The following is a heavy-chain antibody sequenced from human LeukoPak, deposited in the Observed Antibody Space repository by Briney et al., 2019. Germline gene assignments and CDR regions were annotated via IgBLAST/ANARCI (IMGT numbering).Heavy chain of an antibody. Sequence: ASVKVSCKASGYTFTSYGISWVRQAPGQGLERMGWISAYNGNTNYAQKLQGRVTMTTDTSTSTAYMELRSLRSDDTAVYYCARGVDDEIVVVPAAMPFGYWGQGTLVTVSS. CDR2: ISAYNGNT. J-gene: IGHJ4*02. V-gene: IGHV1-18*04. CDR3: ARGVDDEIVVVPAAMPFGY. D-gene: IGHD2-2*01. CDR1: GYTFTSYG.